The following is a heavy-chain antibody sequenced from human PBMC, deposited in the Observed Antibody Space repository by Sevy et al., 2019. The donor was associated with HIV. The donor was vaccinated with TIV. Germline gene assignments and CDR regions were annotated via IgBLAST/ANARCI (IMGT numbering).Heavy chain of an antibody. CDR2: IHYTGTT. J-gene: IGHJ5*02. V-gene: IGHV4-59*01. Sequence: SETLSLTCIVSGGSISAYHWSWIRQPPGKGLEYIGYIHYTGTTNYNPSLKSRVTISIDTSKNQFSLKLSSVTAADTARYYCARAPPVRSGDDSLNWFDPWGQGTLVTVSS. CDR3: ARAPPVRSGDDSLNWFDP. CDR1: GGSISAYH. D-gene: IGHD5-12*01.